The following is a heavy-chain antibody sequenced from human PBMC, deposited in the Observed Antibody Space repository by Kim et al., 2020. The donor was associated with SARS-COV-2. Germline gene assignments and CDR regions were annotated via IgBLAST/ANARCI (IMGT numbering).Heavy chain of an antibody. CDR1: GFTFSSYA. J-gene: IGHJ5*02. V-gene: IGHV3-23*01. CDR2: ISGSGGST. CDR3: GTNLWFGERGWFDP. Sequence: GGSLRLSYAASGFTFSSYAMSWVRQAPGKGLEWVSAISGSGGSTYYADSVKGRFTISRDNSKNTLYLQMNSLRAEDTAVYYCGTNLWFGERGWFDPWGQGTLVTVSS. D-gene: IGHD3-10*01.